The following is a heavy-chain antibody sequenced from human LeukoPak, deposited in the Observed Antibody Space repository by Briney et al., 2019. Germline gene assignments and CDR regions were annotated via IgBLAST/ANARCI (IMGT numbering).Heavy chain of an antibody. CDR3: ARAGLDDYYYYMDV. Sequence: GGSLRLSCAASGFIFDDYGMSWVRQAPGKGLEWVSGINWNGGSTGYADSVKGRFTISRDNAKNFLYLQMNSLRAEDTALYYCARAGLDDYYYYMDVWGKGTTVTVSS. CDR2: INWNGGST. V-gene: IGHV3-20*04. D-gene: IGHD3-9*01. CDR1: GFIFDDYG. J-gene: IGHJ6*03.